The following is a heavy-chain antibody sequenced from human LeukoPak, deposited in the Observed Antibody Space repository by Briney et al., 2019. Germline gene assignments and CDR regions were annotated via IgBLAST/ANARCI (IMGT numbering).Heavy chain of an antibody. CDR1: GYSFTNSW. CDR3: ARHGPRGDYTGSYSWFDT. J-gene: IGHJ5*02. CDR2: IYSDDSKT. Sequence: GESLKISCEASGYSFTNSWIGWVRQMPGKGLEWMGIIYSDDSKTQYSPSFQGHITISADKSINATFLQWSSLEASDTAIYYCARHGPRGDYTGSYSWFDTWGQGTLVTVSS. V-gene: IGHV5-51*01. D-gene: IGHD4-17*01.